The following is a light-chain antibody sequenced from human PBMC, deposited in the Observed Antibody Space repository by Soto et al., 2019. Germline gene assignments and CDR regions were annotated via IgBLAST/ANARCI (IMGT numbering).Light chain of an antibody. CDR2: EVS. CDR1: SSDVGGYNY. Sequence: QSVLTQPASVSGSPGQSITISCTGTSSDVGGYNYVSWYQQHPGKAPKLMIYEVSNRPSGVSNRFSGSKSGNTASLTISGLQAEDEPDYYCSSYTSSSTLLYVFGTGTKVTVL. CDR3: SSYTSSSTLLYV. V-gene: IGLV2-14*01. J-gene: IGLJ1*01.